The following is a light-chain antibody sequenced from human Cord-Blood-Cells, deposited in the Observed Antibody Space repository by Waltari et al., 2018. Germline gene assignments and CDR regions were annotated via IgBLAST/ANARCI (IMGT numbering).Light chain of an antibody. CDR2: EVS. CDR1: SSDVGGYNY. Sequence: QSALTQPPSASGSPGQSVTISCTGTSSDVGGYNYVSWSQQHPGKAPKLMIYEVSKRPSGVPDRCSGSKSGNTASLTVSGLQAEDEADYYCSSYAGSNNLVFGGGTKLTVL. J-gene: IGLJ3*02. V-gene: IGLV2-8*01. CDR3: SSYAGSNNLV.